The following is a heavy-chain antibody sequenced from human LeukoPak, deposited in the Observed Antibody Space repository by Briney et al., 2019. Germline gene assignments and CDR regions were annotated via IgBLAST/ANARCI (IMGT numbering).Heavy chain of an antibody. Sequence: PGGSLRLSCAASGFTFSSYAMHWVRQAPGKGLEWVAVISYDGSNKYYADSVKGRFTISRDNAKNSLYLQMNSLRAEDTAVYYCATTVDKSHYWGQGTLVTVSS. CDR2: ISYDGSNK. CDR1: GFTFSSYA. CDR3: ATTVDKSHY. J-gene: IGHJ4*02. D-gene: IGHD1-14*01. V-gene: IGHV3-30-3*01.